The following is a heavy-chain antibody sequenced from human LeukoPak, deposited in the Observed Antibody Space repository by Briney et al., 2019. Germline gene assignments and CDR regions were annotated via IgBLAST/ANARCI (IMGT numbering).Heavy chain of an antibody. V-gene: IGHV4-59*01. CDR3: VREVAARAFDI. J-gene: IGHJ3*02. Sequence: SETMSLTCTVYGGSISSYYWSWIRQPPGKGLEWIGYIYYSGGITNYKRSLKSRVTTSVDTSKNQFSLKLSSVTAAVSAVYYCVREVAARAFDIWCQGTMVTVSS. D-gene: IGHD6-6*01. CDR2: IYYSGGIT. CDR1: GGSISSYY.